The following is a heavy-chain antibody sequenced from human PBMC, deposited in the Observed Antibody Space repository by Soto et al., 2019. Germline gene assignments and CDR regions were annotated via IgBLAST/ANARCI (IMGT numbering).Heavy chain of an antibody. J-gene: IGHJ4*02. Sequence: GASVQVSCKASGYIFTNYYIHWVRQAPGQGLEWMAIINPSGGSTNYAQKFQGRVTLARDTFTNTVYMELSSLRSEDTAIYYCARDLTSGDYWGQGTLVTVSS. D-gene: IGHD7-27*01. CDR3: ARDLTSGDY. CDR1: GYIFTNYY. V-gene: IGHV1-46*01. CDR2: INPSGGST.